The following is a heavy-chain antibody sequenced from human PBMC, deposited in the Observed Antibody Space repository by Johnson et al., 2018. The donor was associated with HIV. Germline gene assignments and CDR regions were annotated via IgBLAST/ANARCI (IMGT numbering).Heavy chain of an antibody. CDR1: GLTFSSYD. J-gene: IGHJ3*02. Sequence: VQLVESGGGLVQPGGSLRLSCAASGLTFSSYDMHWVRQATGHGLEWVSAIGTAGDTYYPGSVKGRFTISRENAKNSLYLQMNSLRAEDTAVDYCARAGARAFDIWGQGTMVTVSS. D-gene: IGHD1-26*01. V-gene: IGHV3-13*01. CDR2: IGTAGDT. CDR3: ARAGARAFDI.